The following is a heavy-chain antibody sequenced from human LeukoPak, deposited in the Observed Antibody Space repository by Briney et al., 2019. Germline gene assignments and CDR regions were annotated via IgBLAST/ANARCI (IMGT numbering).Heavy chain of an antibody. J-gene: IGHJ4*02. D-gene: IGHD5-18*01. V-gene: IGHV4-39*07. CDR2: IFYSGST. CDR3: ARGGVDTAMVFGFDY. Sequence: PSETLSLTCTVSGGSISTSSYYWGWVRQPPGKGLEWIGNIFYSGSTSYNPSLKSRVTISVDTSKNQFSLQLNSVTPEDTAVYYCARGGVDTAMVFGFDYWGQGTLVTVSS. CDR1: GGSISTSSYY.